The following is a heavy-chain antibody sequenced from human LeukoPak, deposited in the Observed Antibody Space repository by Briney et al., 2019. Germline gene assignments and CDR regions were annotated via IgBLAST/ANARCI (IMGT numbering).Heavy chain of an antibody. CDR2: ISSSSSYI. D-gene: IGHD1-1*01. V-gene: IGHV3-21*01. J-gene: IGHJ4*02. Sequence: GGSLRLSCAASGFTFSSYSMNWVRQAPGKGLEWVSSISSSSSYIYYEDSVKGRFTISRDNAKNSLYLQMNSLRAEDTAVYYCAGEVGWNLGGVDYWGQGTLVTVSS. CDR3: AGEVGWNLGGVDY. CDR1: GFTFSSYS.